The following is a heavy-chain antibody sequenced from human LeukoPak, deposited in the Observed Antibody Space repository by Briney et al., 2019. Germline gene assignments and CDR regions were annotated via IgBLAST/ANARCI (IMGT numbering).Heavy chain of an antibody. CDR1: GFTFNNYA. Sequence: GGSLRLSCAASGFTFNNYAMSWVRQAPGKGLEWVSAISGSGGSTYYADSVKGRFTISRDNSKNTLYLQMNSLRAEDTAVYYCAKADGGQWPSSYYYYYMDVWGKGTTVTVSS. J-gene: IGHJ6*03. D-gene: IGHD6-19*01. CDR2: ISGSGGST. CDR3: AKADGGQWPSSYYYYYMDV. V-gene: IGHV3-23*01.